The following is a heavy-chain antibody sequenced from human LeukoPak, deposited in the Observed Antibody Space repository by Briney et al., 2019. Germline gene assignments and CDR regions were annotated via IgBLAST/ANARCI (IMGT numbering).Heavy chain of an antibody. J-gene: IGHJ5*02. CDR3: LRVDDTNGHNWFDP. Sequence: GGSLRLSCAAAGFSFSYYWMHWVRQGSGKGPVWVSRIIGDGTRTDYADSVKGRFTISRDNAKSTLYLQMNSLTVEDTAVYYCLRVDDTNGHNWFDPWGQGTLVTVSS. D-gene: IGHD2-8*01. CDR1: GFSFSYYW. V-gene: IGHV3-74*01. CDR2: IIGDGTRT.